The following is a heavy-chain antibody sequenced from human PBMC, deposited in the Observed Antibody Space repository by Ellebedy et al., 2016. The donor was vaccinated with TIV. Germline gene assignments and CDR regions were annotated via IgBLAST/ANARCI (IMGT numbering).Heavy chain of an antibody. CDR3: AAVDYGGNSGSDAFDI. V-gene: IGHV4-30-4*01. Sequence: SETLSLTCAVSGGSISSGDYYWSWIRQPPGKGLEWIGYIYYSGSTYYNPSLKSRITISVDTSKNQFSLKLSSVTAADTAVYYCAAVDYGGNSGSDAFDIWGQGTMVTVSS. D-gene: IGHD4-23*01. CDR1: GGSISSGDYY. J-gene: IGHJ3*02. CDR2: IYYSGST.